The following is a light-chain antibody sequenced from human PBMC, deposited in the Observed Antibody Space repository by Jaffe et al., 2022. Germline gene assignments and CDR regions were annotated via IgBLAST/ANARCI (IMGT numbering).Light chain of an antibody. CDR3: SAYTGRGTGV. CDR1: GSDVGRYDL. J-gene: IGLJ3*02. V-gene: IGLV2-23*02. Sequence: QSALPQPASVSGSPGQSITISCTGTGSDVGRYDLVAWYQQHPGKVPKLIIYEVTKRPSGVSDRFSGSKSGATAFLTISGLQAEDEADYYCSAYTGRGTGVFGGGTKVTVL. CDR2: EVT.